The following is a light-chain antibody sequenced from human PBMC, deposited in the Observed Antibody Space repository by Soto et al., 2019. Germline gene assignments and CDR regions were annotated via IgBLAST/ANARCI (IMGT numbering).Light chain of an antibody. CDR2: AAS. Sequence: IQMTQSPSSLSASVVDRVTGTFLASQGIRDDLGWYQQKPGKAPKLLIYAASSLQSGVPSRFSGSGSGTDFTLTISSLQPEDFATYYCLQDYNYPLTFGGGTKVDIK. J-gene: IGKJ4*01. CDR1: QGIRDD. V-gene: IGKV1-6*01. CDR3: LQDYNYPLT.